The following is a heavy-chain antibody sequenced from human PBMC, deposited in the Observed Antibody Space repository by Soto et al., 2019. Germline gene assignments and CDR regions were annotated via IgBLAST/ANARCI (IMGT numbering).Heavy chain of an antibody. D-gene: IGHD3-16*01. CDR3: ARDPDDGNWFDP. CDR2: IIPISGTA. V-gene: IGHV1-69*01. J-gene: IGHJ5*02. Sequence: QVQLVQSGAEVKKPGSSVKVSCRASGGTFSSYAISWVRQTPGQGLEWMGGIIPISGTANYAQKFQGRVTITADESTSTAYMELSSLRSEDTAVYYCARDPDDGNWFDPWGQGTLVTVSS. CDR1: GGTFSSYA.